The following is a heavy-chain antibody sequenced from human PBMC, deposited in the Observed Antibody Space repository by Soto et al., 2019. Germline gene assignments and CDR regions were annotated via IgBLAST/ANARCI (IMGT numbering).Heavy chain of an antibody. CDR1: GLRFSSIS. V-gene: IGHV3-30-3*01. D-gene: IGHD1-1*01. CDR2: ISYDGNTK. J-gene: IGHJ6*02. CDR3: APELATLATGSSSYPMNV. Sequence: GGSLRLSCGGAGLRFSSISLHWVRQDPGKGLEWVAVISYDGNTKYYADSVKGRLTISRDNSNNTLFLQLNSLRDEDTALYYCAPELATLATGSSSYPMNVCRQGTTVTVSS.